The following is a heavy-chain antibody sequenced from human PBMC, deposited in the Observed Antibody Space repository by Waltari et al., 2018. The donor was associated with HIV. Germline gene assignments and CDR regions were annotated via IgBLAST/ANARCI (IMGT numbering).Heavy chain of an antibody. CDR3: AKSMRDLRPSAFDV. V-gene: IGHV3-23*01. CDR1: GFNFGNFA. J-gene: IGHJ3*01. CDR2: LSGSGSTA. D-gene: IGHD2-8*01. Sequence: EVQLLESGGGLVQPGGSLRLSCAASGFNFGNFAMSWVRQAPGKGPEWVSALSGSGSTASYADYGKCRFTISRDFSNNTLFLQMNNLRAEDTAVYFCAKSMRDLRPSAFDVWGQGTMVAISS.